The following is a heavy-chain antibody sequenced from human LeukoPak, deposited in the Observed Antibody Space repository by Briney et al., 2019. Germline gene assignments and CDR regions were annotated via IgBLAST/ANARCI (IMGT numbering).Heavy chain of an antibody. V-gene: IGHV4-34*01. J-gene: IGHJ6*04. CDR3: VRCSTSSYYYYGMDV. CDR1: SGSLSGYY. D-gene: IGHD2-2*01. Sequence: SETLSLTCAVYSGSLSGYYWSWIRQPPGKGLEWIGEINHSGSTNYNPSLKSRVTISVDTSKNQFSLKLSSVTAAVTAVYYCVRCSTSSYYYYGMDVWGKGTTVTVSS. CDR2: INHSGST.